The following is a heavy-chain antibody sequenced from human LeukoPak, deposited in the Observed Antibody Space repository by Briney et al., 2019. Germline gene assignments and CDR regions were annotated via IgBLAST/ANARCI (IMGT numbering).Heavy chain of an antibody. Sequence: GSLRLSCAASGFTFTSYWMSWVRQVSGKGLEWVANIKQDGSEKYYVDSVKGRFTISRDNAKNSLYLQMNSLRAEDTAVYYCARDRRDNYGYNYWGQGTLVTVSS. J-gene: IGHJ4*02. CDR3: ARDRRDNYGYNY. V-gene: IGHV3-7*01. CDR2: IKQDGSEK. CDR1: GFTFTSYW. D-gene: IGHD5-18*01.